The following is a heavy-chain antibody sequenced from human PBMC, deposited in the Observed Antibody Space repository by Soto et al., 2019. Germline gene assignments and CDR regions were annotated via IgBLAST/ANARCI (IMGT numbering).Heavy chain of an antibody. CDR1: GGSISSGGYY. V-gene: IGHV4-31*03. D-gene: IGHD4-17*01. Sequence: QVQLQESGPGLVKPSQTLSLICTVSGGSISSGGYYWSWIRQHPGKGLEWIGYIYYSGSTYYNPSLKSRVTISVDTSKNQFSLKLSSVTAADTAVYYCARGRAYGDHYYFDYWGQGTLVTVSS. J-gene: IGHJ4*02. CDR3: ARGRAYGDHYYFDY. CDR2: IYYSGST.